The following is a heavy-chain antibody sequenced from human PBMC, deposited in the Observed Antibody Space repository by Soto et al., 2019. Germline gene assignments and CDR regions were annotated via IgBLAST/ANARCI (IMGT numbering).Heavy chain of an antibody. CDR1: GYTFNDYY. CDR2: INPKSGGT. J-gene: IGHJ4*02. CDR3: ATLGAGAFDY. Sequence: QVQLVQSGAEVKKPGASVKVSCKASGYTFNDYYIHWVRQAPGQGLEGMGWINPKSGGTNFAQKFQGRVTLTRDTSITRAYMEVSRLRTDDTAVYYCATLGAGAFDYWGQGSLVTVSS. D-gene: IGHD3-16*01. V-gene: IGHV1-2*02.